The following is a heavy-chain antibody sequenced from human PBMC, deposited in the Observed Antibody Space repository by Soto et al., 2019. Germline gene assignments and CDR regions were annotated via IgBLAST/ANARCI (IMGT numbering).Heavy chain of an antibody. V-gene: IGHV1-46*01. Sequence: ASVKVSCKASGYTFTSYGISWVRQAPGQGLEWMGIINPSGGSTSYAQKFQGRVTMTRETATSTVYMELSSLRSEDTAVYYCAREGDSGCAYCFYCCNCGKETLVIVSS. CDR3: AREGDSGCAYCFYCCN. CDR1: GYTFTSYG. J-gene: IGHJ4*02. CDR2: INPSGGST. D-gene: IGHD5-12*01.